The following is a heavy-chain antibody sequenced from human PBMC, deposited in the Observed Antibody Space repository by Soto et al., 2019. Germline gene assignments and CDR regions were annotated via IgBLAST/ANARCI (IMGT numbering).Heavy chain of an antibody. V-gene: IGHV4-34*01. CDR2: INHSGST. J-gene: IGHJ4*02. Sequence: SETLSLTCAVYGGSFSGYYWSWIRQPPGKGLEWIGEINHSGSTNYNPSLKSRATISVDTSKDQFSLKLSSVNAADTAVYYCARVNPVRMTTVTTGGWGIYSTRSYYFDYWGQGTLVTVSS. CDR1: GGSFSGYY. CDR3: ARVNPVRMTTVTTGGWGIYSTRSYYFDY. D-gene: IGHD4-4*01.